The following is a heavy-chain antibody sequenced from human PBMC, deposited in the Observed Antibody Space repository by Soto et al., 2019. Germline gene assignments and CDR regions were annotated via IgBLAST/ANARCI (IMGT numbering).Heavy chain of an antibody. J-gene: IGHJ4*02. CDR1: GFTFSSYG. CDR2: VSDDGSNK. V-gene: IGHV3-30*03. D-gene: IGHD3-22*01. Sequence: QVQLVESGGGVVQPGRSLRLSCAASGFTFSSYGMHWVRQAPGKGLEWVAVVSDDGSNKYYADSVKGRFTISRDNSKNTLYLHMNGLRADDTAVYYCATERVYDSSGLSFDYWGQSTLVTVS. CDR3: ATERVYDSSGLSFDY.